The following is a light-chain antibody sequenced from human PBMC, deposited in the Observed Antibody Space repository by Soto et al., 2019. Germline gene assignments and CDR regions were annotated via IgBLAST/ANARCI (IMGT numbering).Light chain of an antibody. CDR3: QQLHDYPIT. V-gene: IGKV1-9*01. CDR2: AAS. J-gene: IGKJ5*01. CDR1: QGIDSS. Sequence: ILLTQSPSSLSASVGYRVTITCRASQGIDSSFAWYQQKPGKAPKLLIYAASSLQSGVPSRFSGSGSGTDFTLTISSLQPKDFATYYCQQLHDYPITFGQGTRLEI.